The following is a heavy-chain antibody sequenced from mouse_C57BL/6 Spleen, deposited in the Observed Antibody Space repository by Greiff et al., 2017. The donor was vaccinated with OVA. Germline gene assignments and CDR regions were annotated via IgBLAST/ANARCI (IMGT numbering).Heavy chain of an antibody. Sequence: VQLQQSGAELVRPGASVKLSCTASGFNIKDDYMHWVKQRPEQGLEWIGWIDPENGDTEYASKFQGKATITADTSSNTAYLQLSSLTSEDTAVYYCTPSSYLDYWGQGTTLTVSS. J-gene: IGHJ2*01. CDR1: GFNIKDDY. CDR3: TPSSYLDY. D-gene: IGHD1-1*01. CDR2: IDPENGDT. V-gene: IGHV14-4*01.